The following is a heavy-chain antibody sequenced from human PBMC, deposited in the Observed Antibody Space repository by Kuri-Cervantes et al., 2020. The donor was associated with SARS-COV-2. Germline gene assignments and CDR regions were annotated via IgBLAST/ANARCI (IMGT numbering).Heavy chain of an antibody. CDR2: ITAAGAE. V-gene: IGHV3-13*01. D-gene: IGHD6-13*01. Sequence: GGSLRLSCAASGFTFSNYDIHWVRQVPGKGLEWVSAITAAGAEFHAGSVRGRFTVSRENAKTSASLQMNSLTADDTAVYYCAKEGIASYDPLDVWGLGTMVTVSS. CDR1: GFTFSNYD. J-gene: IGHJ3*01. CDR3: AKEGIASYDPLDV.